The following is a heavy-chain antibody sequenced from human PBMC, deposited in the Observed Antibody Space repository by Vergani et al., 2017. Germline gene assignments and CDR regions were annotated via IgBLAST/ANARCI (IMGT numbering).Heavy chain of an antibody. V-gene: IGHV6-1*01. J-gene: IGHJ6*02. Sequence: QVQLQQSGPGLVKPSQTLSLTCAISGDSVSSNSAAWNWIRQSPSRGLEWLGRTYYRSKWYNDYAVSVKSRITINPDTSKNQFSLQLNSVTPEDTAVYYCATEKTDIAAAGTDYYYYGMDVWGQGTTVTVSS. CDR1: GDSVSSNSAA. CDR2: TYYRSKWYN. D-gene: IGHD6-13*01. CDR3: ATEKTDIAAAGTDYYYYGMDV.